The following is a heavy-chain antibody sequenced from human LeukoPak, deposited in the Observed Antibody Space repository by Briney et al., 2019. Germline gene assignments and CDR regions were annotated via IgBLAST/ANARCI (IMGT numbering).Heavy chain of an antibody. J-gene: IGHJ4*02. CDR1: GFTFSNYA. V-gene: IGHV3-23*01. D-gene: IGHD6-19*01. CDR2: ISGSGGST. CDR3: AKGIAVAAPFDY. Sequence: GGSLRLSCAASGFTFSNYAMSWARQAPGKGLEWVSAISGSGGSTHYADSVKGRFTISRDNSKNTLYLQMNSLRAEDTAVYYCAKGIAVAAPFDYWGQGALVTVSS.